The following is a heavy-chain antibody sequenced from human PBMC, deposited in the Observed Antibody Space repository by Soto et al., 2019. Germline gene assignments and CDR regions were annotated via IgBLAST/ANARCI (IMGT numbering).Heavy chain of an antibody. CDR1: GYTFTNYW. J-gene: IGHJ6*02. Sequence: GESLKISCKGSGYTFTNYWIGWVRQMPGKGPEWMGIIYPGDSDTKYNPSFQGQVTISADKSITTTYLQWSSLKASDTAIYYCAASIFYYGMDAWGQGTTVTVS. CDR2: IYPGDSDT. V-gene: IGHV5-51*01. CDR3: AASIFYYGMDA.